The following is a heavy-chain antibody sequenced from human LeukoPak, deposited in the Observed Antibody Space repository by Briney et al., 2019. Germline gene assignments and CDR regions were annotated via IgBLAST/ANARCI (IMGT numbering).Heavy chain of an antibody. CDR3: AKIAATDPIDF. V-gene: IGHV3-23*01. J-gene: IGHJ4*02. Sequence: GGSLRLSCAASGFTLNIYAMNWVRQAPGKGPDWVSSLTGSGRDTYYTDSVKGRFTISRDNSKNTLYLQMNSLRPDDTAVYYCAKIAATDPIDFWGQGTLVTVSS. CDR1: GFTLNIYA. D-gene: IGHD6-13*01. CDR2: LTGSGRDT.